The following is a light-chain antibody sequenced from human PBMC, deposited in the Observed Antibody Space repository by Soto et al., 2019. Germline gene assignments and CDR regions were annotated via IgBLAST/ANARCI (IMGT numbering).Light chain of an antibody. V-gene: IGKV3-15*01. CDR3: QQYNNWPPWK. J-gene: IGKJ1*01. CDR2: DAS. Sequence: EIVMTRSPATLSVSPVEIATLSFSSSQSVSSDLAWYHQKPGQAPRLLIYDASTRATGIPDRFSGSGSETEFTLTISSLQSEDYAIYYCQQYNNWPPWKFGQGTKVDIK. CDR1: QSVSSD.